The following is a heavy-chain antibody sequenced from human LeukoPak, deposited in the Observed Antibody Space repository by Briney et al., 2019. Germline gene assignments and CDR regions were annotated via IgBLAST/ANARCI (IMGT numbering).Heavy chain of an antibody. Sequence: SETLSLTCTVSGGSISSYYWSWIRQPPGKGLEWIGYIYYSGSTKYSPSFKSRVTISVDTSKNQFSLRLSSVTAADTAIYYCARAKDVYSSHAFDFWGQGTTVTVSS. CDR2: IYYSGST. J-gene: IGHJ3*01. CDR3: ARAKDVYSSHAFDF. D-gene: IGHD5-24*01. CDR1: GGSISSYY. V-gene: IGHV4-59*01.